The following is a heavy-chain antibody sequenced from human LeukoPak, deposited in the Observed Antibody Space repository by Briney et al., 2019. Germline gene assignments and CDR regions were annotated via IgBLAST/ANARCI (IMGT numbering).Heavy chain of an antibody. CDR3: AKDRYSTSSTFTVNPFDY. Sequence: GGSLRLSCAASGFTFSSYAMHWVRQAPGKGLEWVAFIRFDGRDKYYADSVKGRFTISRDNSESTLDLQMNSLRVEDTAVYYCAKDRYSTSSTFTVNPFDYWGQGILVTVSS. CDR2: IRFDGRDK. CDR1: GFTFSSYA. V-gene: IGHV3-30*02. J-gene: IGHJ4*02. D-gene: IGHD2-2*01.